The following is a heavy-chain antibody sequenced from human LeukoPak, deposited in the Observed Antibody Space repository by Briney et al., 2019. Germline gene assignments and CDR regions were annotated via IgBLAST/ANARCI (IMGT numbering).Heavy chain of an antibody. J-gene: IGHJ3*02. CDR3: ASHHSGASPADAFDI. V-gene: IGHV4-39*01. CDR2: FHSSGST. Sequence: SETLSLTCTVSGGSISSSGYYWDWIRQPPGKGLEWIGNFHSSGSTYYNPSLKSRVTISVDRSKNQFSLKLRSVSAADTAVYYCASHHSGASPADAFDIWGQGTMVTVSS. D-gene: IGHD5-12*01. CDR1: GGSISSSGYY.